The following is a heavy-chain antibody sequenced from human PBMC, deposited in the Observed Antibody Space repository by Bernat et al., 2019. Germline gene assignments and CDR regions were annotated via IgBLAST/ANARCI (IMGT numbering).Heavy chain of an antibody. Sequence: QMQLVQSGPEVKKPGTSVKVSCKASGFTFTSSAMQWVRQARGQRLEWIGWIVVGSGNTNYAQKFQERVTITRDMSTSTAYMELSSLRSEDTAVYYCAAAPGLGYCSSTSCERGDWFDPWGQGTLVTVSS. V-gene: IGHV1-58*02. CDR2: IVVGSGNT. J-gene: IGHJ5*02. CDR3: AAAPGLGYCSSTSCERGDWFDP. CDR1: GFTFTSSA. D-gene: IGHD2-2*01.